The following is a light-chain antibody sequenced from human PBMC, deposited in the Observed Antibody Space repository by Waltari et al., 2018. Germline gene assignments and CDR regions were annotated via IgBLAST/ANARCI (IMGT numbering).Light chain of an antibody. CDR1: SSALGGYSF. V-gene: IGLV2-14*01. Sequence: QSALTQPASVSGSPGQSITISCTRSSSALGGYSFVSWYQQHPGKAPQLMIYDVSHRPSGVSNRFSGSKSGNTASLTISGLQPEDEADYYCSSYTSIIPPFLFGTGTKVTVL. J-gene: IGLJ1*01. CDR3: SSYTSIIPPFL. CDR2: DVS.